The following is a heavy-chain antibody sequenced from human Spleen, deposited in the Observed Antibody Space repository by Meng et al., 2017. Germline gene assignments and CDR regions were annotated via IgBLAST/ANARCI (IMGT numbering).Heavy chain of an antibody. CDR1: GGSVSDYY. CDR2: INHSGST. D-gene: IGHD4-11*01. J-gene: IGHJ4*02. CDR3: ARGPTTMAHDFDY. V-gene: IGHV4-34*01. Sequence: VRLPQWAAGLLKACETLSSTGVVSGGSVSDYYWSWIRQPPGKGLEWIGEINHSGSTNYNPSLESRATISVDTSQNNLSLKLSSVTAADSAVYYCARGPTTMAHDFDYWGQGTLVTVSS.